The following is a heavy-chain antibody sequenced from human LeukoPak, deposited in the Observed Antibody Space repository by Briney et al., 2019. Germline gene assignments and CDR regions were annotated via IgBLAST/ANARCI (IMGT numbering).Heavy chain of an antibody. V-gene: IGHV1-8*01. D-gene: IGHD4-23*01. CDR3: ARGPSTGVPPGRNWSDP. J-gene: IGHJ5*02. Sequence: ASVKVSCKASGYTFTSYDINWVRQATGQGLEWMGWMNPNSGNTGYAQKFQGRVTMTRNTSISTAYMELSSLRSEDTAVYYCARGPSTGVPPGRNWSDPWGQETLVPV. CDR2: MNPNSGNT. CDR1: GYTFTSYD.